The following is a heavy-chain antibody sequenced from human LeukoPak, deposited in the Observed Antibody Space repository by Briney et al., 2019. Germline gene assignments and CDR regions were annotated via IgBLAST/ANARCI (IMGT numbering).Heavy chain of an antibody. CDR2: ITDSGGGT. V-gene: IGHV3-23*01. CDR3: ARALDEGARFDY. CDR1: GFTFSSYG. Sequence: GRSLRLSCAASGFTFSSYGMHWVRQAPGKGLEWVSAITDSGGGTYYADSVKGRFTISRDNSKNTLYLQLNSLRAEDTAVYYCARALDEGARFDYWGQGTLVTVSS. J-gene: IGHJ4*02.